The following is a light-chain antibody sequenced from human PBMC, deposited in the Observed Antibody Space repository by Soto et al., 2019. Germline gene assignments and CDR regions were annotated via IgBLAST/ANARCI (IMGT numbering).Light chain of an antibody. CDR3: QHYNSYSEA. Sequence: DIQMTQSPSTLSGSVGDRVTITCRASQTISSWLAWYQQKQGKAPKFXIYKASTLKSGVPSRFSGSGSGTEFTLTISSLQPDDFETYYCQHYNSYSEAFGQGTKVDIK. CDR1: QTISSW. J-gene: IGKJ1*01. V-gene: IGKV1-5*03. CDR2: KAS.